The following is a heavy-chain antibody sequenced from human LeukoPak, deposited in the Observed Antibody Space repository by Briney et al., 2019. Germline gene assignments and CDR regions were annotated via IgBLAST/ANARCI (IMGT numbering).Heavy chain of an antibody. CDR1: GFNFSDFY. J-gene: IGHJ4*02. CDR3: NISGSHIDY. D-gene: IGHD1-26*01. V-gene: IGHV3-15*01. Sequence: PGGSMRLSCAASGFNFSDFYMSWIRQAHGKVLEWGGSIKSESEGDATAYGSTVTGRFAISRDDSKKTLFLQINTQTTEDTSIYYCNISGSHIDYWGQGTRVTVSA. CDR2: IKSESEGDAT.